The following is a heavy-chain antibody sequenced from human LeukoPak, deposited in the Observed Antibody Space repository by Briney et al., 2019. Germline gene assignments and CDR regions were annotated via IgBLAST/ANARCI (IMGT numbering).Heavy chain of an antibody. Sequence: ASVKVSCKASGYTFTGYYMHWVRQAPGQGLEWVGWINPNSGGTNYAQKFQGRITMTRDTSIITAYMEVSRLKSDDTAVYYCARRAVYYYYGMDVWGQGSTVTVSS. V-gene: IGHV1-2*02. CDR2: INPNSGGT. J-gene: IGHJ6*02. CDR1: GYTFTGYY. D-gene: IGHD6-25*01. CDR3: ARRAVYYYYGMDV.